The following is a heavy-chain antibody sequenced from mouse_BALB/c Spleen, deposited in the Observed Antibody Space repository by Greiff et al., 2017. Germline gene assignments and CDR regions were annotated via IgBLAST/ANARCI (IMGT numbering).Heavy chain of an antibody. CDR1: GYTFTDYN. J-gene: IGHJ1*01. CDR2: IYPYNGGT. Sequence: VQLKESGPELVKPGASVKISCKASGYTFTDYNMHWVKQSHGKSLEWIGYIYPYNGGTGYNQKFKSKATLTVDNSSSTAYMELRSLTSEDSAVYYCAKSLYWYFDVWGAGTTVTVSS. CDR3: AKSLYWYFDV. V-gene: IGHV1S29*02. D-gene: IGHD6-1*01.